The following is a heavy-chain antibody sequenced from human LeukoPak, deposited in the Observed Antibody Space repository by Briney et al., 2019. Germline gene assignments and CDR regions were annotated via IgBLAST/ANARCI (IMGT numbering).Heavy chain of an antibody. CDR1: GFTVRSNY. CDR2: IFNDGST. V-gene: IGHV3-66*01. Sequence: GGSLRLSCAASGFTVRSNYMSWVRQAPGKGLEWVSLIFNDGSTYYADSVKARFIISRDNSMDTLYLQMNSLRVEDTAVYYCARDPGGDNAYWGQGTLVTVSS. CDR3: ARDPGGDNAY. D-gene: IGHD4-17*01. J-gene: IGHJ4*02.